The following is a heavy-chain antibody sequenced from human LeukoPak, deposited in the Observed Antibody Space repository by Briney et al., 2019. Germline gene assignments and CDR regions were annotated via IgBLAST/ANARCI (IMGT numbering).Heavy chain of an antibody. D-gene: IGHD5-12*01. CDR2: IYPGDSDT. CDR1: GYSFTSYW. J-gene: IGHJ3*02. Sequence: GESLKISCKGSGYSFTSYWIGWVRQMPGKGLEWMGIIYPGDSDTRYSPSFQGQVTISADKSISTAYLQWSSLKASDTAMYYCARLRPTGGYSGYQHAAFDIWGQGTMVTVSS. V-gene: IGHV5-51*01. CDR3: ARLRPTGGYSGYQHAAFDI.